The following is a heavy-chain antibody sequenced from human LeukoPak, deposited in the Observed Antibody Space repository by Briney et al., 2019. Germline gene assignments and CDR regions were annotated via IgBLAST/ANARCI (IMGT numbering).Heavy chain of an antibody. D-gene: IGHD3-9*01. CDR2: ISSSSRFI. CDR3: ARSRYLDWGGAFDM. CDR1: GFIFNSYS. V-gene: IGHV3-21*01. Sequence: GGSLRLSCVASGFIFNSYSMNWVRQAPGKGLEWVSSISSSSRFIYYADSVRGRFTMSRDDSKNTVYLQLNRLRGEDTAIYYCARSRYLDWGGAFDMWGQGTMVTVSS. J-gene: IGHJ3*02.